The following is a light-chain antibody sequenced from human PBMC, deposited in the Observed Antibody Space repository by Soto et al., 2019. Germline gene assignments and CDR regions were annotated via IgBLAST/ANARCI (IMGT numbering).Light chain of an antibody. V-gene: IGKV1-6*01. CDR2: ATS. J-gene: IGKJ4*01. CDR1: QGIRND. CDR3: LQDYSYPLT. Sequence: AIQMTQSPSSLSASVGDRVTITCRASQGIRNDLGWYQQKPGKAPKLLIYATSILQSGVPSRFSGGTSGTDFTLTIRSLQPEDFATYYCLQDYSYPLTFGGGTKVEIK.